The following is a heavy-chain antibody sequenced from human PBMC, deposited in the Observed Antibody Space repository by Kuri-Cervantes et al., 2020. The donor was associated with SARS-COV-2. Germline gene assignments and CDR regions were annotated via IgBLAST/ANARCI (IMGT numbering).Heavy chain of an antibody. J-gene: IGHJ6*03. CDR2: IYTSGST. CDR1: GGSISSYY. V-gene: IGHV4-4*07. Sequence: GSLRLSCTVSGGSISSYYWSWIRQPAGKGLEWIGRIYTSGSTNYNPSLKSRVTISVDTSKNQFPLKLSSVTAADTAVYYRARYGVYYYYYYMDVWGKGTTVTVSS. CDR3: ARYGVYYYYYYMDV. D-gene: IGHD3-3*01.